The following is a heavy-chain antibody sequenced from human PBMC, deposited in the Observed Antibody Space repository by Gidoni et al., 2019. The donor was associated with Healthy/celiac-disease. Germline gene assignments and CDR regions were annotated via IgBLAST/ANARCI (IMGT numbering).Heavy chain of an antibody. CDR2: ISSSSSYI. CDR3: AVQERDYDFWSGYYDY. Sequence: EVQLVESGGGLVKPGGSLRLSCAASGFPFSSYSMNWVRQAPGKGLEWVSSISSSSSYIYYADSVKGRFTISRDNAKNSLYLQMNSLRAEDTAVYYCAVQERDYDFWSGYYDYWGQGTLVTVSS. D-gene: IGHD3-3*01. V-gene: IGHV3-21*01. CDR1: GFPFSSYS. J-gene: IGHJ4*02.